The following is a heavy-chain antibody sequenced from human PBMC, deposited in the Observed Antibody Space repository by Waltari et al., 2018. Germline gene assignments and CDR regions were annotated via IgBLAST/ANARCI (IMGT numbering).Heavy chain of an antibody. CDR1: GFTFDDDA. V-gene: IGHV3-9*03. CDR2: ISWNSGSI. J-gene: IGHJ6*02. CDR3: AKAGGCGGDCFPPDYYGMDV. D-gene: IGHD2-21*01. Sequence: EVQLVESGGGLVQPGRSLRLSCAASGFTFDDDAMHWVRQAPGKGLEWVSGISWNSGSIGYADSVKGRFTISRDNAKNSLYLQMNSLRAEDMAVYYCAKAGGCGGDCFPPDYYGMDVWGQGTTVTVSS.